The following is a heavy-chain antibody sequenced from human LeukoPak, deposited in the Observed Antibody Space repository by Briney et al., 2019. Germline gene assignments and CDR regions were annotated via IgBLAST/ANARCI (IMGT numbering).Heavy chain of an antibody. CDR3: ARHVSGSSAFDI. D-gene: IGHD6-25*01. Sequence: GSLRLSCAASGFTFSSYNMHWVRQAPGKGLEWIGSIYYSGATYYNPSLKSRVTISVDTSKNQFSLKVSSVTAADTAVYYCARHVSGSSAFDIWGQGTMVTVSS. CDR1: GFTFSSYN. J-gene: IGHJ3*02. CDR2: IYYSGAT. V-gene: IGHV4-39*01.